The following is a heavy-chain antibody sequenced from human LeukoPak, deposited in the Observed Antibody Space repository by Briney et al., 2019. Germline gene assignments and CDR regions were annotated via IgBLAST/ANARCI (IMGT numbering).Heavy chain of an antibody. D-gene: IGHD3-10*01. CDR3: AKKGRDYRTFDY. V-gene: IGHV3-23*01. CDR1: GFTFGSYA. J-gene: IGHJ4*02. Sequence: GGSLRLSCAASGFTFGSYAMSWVRQAPGKGLEWVSAISGSGGSTYYADSVKGRFTISRDNSKNTLYLQMNSLRAEDTAVYYCAKKGRDYRTFDYWGQGTLVTVSS. CDR2: ISGSGGST.